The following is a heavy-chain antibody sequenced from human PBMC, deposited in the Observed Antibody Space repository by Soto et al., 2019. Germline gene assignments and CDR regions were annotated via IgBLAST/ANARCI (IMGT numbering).Heavy chain of an antibody. V-gene: IGHV4-39*01. CDR1: GGSISSSSYY. CDR2: IYYSGST. D-gene: IGHD3-16*01. Sequence: TLSLTCTVSGGSISSSSYYWGWIRQPPGKGLEWIGSIYYSGSTYYNPSLKSRVTISVDTSKNQFSLKLSSVTAADTAVYYCARQRVRGLGYSYYYMDVWGKGTTVTVSS. J-gene: IGHJ6*03. CDR3: ARQRVRGLGYSYYYMDV.